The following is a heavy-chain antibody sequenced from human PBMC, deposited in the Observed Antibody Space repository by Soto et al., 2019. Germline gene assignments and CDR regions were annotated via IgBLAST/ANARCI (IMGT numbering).Heavy chain of an antibody. CDR1: GGSISSYY. D-gene: IGHD4-17*01. CDR3: ARQNGDYVSDY. V-gene: IGHV4-59*08. Sequence: SETLSLTCTVSGGSISSYYWSWIRQPPGKGLEWIGYIYYSGSTNYNPSLKSRVTISVDTSKNQFSLKLSSVTAADTAVYYCARQNGDYVSDYWGQGTLVTVSS. J-gene: IGHJ4*02. CDR2: IYYSGST.